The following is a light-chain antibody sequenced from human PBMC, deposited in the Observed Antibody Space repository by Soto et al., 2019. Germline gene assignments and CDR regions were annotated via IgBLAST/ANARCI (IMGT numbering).Light chain of an antibody. Sequence: EIVMTQSPATLSVSPGERATLSCRASQSVSSNLGWYQHKPGQAPRLLIYGASTRATGIPSRFSGSGSVTEFTLTISSLQSEDFAIYYCQQYDNWPTWTFGQGTKVDIK. CDR3: QQYDNWPTWT. V-gene: IGKV3-15*01. CDR2: GAS. J-gene: IGKJ1*01. CDR1: QSVSSN.